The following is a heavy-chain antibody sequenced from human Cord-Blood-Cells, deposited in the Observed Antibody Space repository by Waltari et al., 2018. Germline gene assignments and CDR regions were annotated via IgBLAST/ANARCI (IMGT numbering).Heavy chain of an antibody. J-gene: IGHJ4*02. CDR2: ISYEGSNK. CDR3: ASPSYYFDY. Sequence: QVQLVESGGGVVQPGRSLRLSCAASGFTFSSYAMHWVRQAPGKGLEWVAVISYEGSNKFYADSVKGRFTISRDNSKNTLYLQMNSLRAEDTAVYYCASPSYYFDYWGQGTLVTVSS. D-gene: IGHD6-6*01. CDR1: GFTFSSYA. V-gene: IGHV3-30-3*01.